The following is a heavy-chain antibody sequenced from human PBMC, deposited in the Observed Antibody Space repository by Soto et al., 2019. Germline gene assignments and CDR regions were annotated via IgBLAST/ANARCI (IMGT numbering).Heavy chain of an antibody. Sequence: GGSLRLSCATSGFRLSSYAVHWVRQAPGKGLEWVALMSYDESKKYYADSVKGRFTISRDTSKNTLVLEMNNLGVEDTAVYYCAKDRRDVDYMPILVVDCWGLGDLVPISS. CDR1: GFRLSSYA. J-gene: IGHJ4*02. D-gene: IGHD2-15*01. V-gene: IGHV3-30*18. CDR3: AKDRRDVDYMPILVVDC. CDR2: MSYDESKK.